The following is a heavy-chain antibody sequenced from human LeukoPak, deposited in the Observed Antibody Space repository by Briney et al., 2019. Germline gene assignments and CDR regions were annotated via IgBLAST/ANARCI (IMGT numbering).Heavy chain of an antibody. D-gene: IGHD3-9*01. CDR2: ISGSGGST. CDR1: GFTFSSYD. Sequence: GGSLRLSCAVSGFTFSSYDMSWVRQAPGKGLEWVSGISGSGGSTYYADSVKGRFTIFRDTSKNVLYLQMNSLRVEDTAVYYCAKVGQNYDILTYYFDYWGQGTLVTVSS. J-gene: IGHJ4*02. V-gene: IGHV3-23*01. CDR3: AKVGQNYDILTYYFDY.